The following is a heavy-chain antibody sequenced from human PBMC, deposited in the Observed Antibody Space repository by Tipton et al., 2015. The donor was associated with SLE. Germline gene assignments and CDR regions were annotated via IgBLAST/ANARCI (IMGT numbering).Heavy chain of an antibody. Sequence: SLRLSCAASGFTVSSNYMSWVRQAPGKGLEWVSVIYSGGSTYYADSVKGRFTISRHNSKNTLYLQMNSLRAEDTAVYYWARASSGWCLDIWGQGTMVTVSS. D-gene: IGHD6-19*01. CDR2: IYSGGST. CDR1: GFTVSSNY. V-gene: IGHV3-53*04. CDR3: ARASSGWCLDI. J-gene: IGHJ3*02.